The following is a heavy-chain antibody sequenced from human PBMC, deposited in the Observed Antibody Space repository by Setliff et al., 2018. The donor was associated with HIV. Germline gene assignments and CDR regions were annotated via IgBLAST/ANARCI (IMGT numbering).Heavy chain of an antibody. D-gene: IGHD4-4*01. CDR2: INPNGGGT. CDR1: GYTFTDYF. V-gene: IGHV1-2*04. Sequence: ASVKVSCKASGYTFTDYFIHWVRQAPGQGLEWMGWINPNGGGTSYAQKFQDWVTMTRDTSISTAYMELSRLRSDDTAVYYCARDRGYSNGLDYYYGMDVWGQGTTVTVS. J-gene: IGHJ6*02. CDR3: ARDRGYSNGLDYYYGMDV.